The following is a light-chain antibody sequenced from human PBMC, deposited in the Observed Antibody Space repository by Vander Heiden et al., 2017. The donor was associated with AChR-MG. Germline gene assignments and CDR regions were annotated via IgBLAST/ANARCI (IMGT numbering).Light chain of an antibody. CDR1: ALPKQY. CDR3: QSADSSGTYGV. J-gene: IGLJ3*02. Sequence: SYELTQPPSVSVSPGQTARITCSGDALPKQYAYWYQQKPGQAPVLVIYKDTERPSGIPERFSGSRSGTTVTLTISGVQAEDEADYYCQSADSSGTYGVFGGGTNLTVL. CDR2: KDT. V-gene: IGLV3-25*03.